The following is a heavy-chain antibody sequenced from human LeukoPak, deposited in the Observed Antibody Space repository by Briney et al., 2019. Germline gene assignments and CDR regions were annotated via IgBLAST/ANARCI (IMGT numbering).Heavy chain of an antibody. J-gene: IGHJ4*02. V-gene: IGHV4-39*07. D-gene: IGHD3-3*01. CDR3: ARGRSGYRAVDY. Sequence: PSETLSLTCTVSGGSISSSSYYWGWIRQPPGKGLEWIGSIYYSGSTYYNPSLKSRVTISVDTSKNQFFLKLSSVTAADTAVYYCARGRSGYRAVDYWGQGTLVTVSS. CDR2: IYYSGST. CDR1: GGSISSSSYY.